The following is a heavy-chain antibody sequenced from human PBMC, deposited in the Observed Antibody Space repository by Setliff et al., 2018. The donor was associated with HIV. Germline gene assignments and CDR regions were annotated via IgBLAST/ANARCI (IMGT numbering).Heavy chain of an antibody. V-gene: IGHV3-11*06. J-gene: IGHJ4*02. CDR3: ARSKGGSNWPFDY. D-gene: IGHD6-13*01. CDR2: ITSTSSTT. CDR1: GFSFRDYY. Sequence: GGSLRLSCVGSGFSFRDYYMTWVRQAPGRGLEWVSYITSTSSTTHYGDSVRGRFIASRDNAESSLFLQMNNLRGEDTAVYYCARSKGGSNWPFDYWGQGTLVTVSS.